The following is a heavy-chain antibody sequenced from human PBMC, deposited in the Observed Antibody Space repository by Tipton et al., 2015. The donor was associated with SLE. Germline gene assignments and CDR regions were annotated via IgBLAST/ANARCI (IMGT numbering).Heavy chain of an antibody. CDR3: ARAAYSGSSVDY. V-gene: IGHV3-48*01. D-gene: IGHD1-26*01. CDR2: ISSSGLSI. J-gene: IGHJ4*02. Sequence: GSLRLSCAASGFTLNSYDMNWVRQAPGKGLEWVSYISSSGLSIYYVDSVKGRVSISRDNAKNSLYLQMNSLSAEDTAVYYCARAAYSGSSVDYWGQGTLVTVSS. CDR1: GFTLNSYD.